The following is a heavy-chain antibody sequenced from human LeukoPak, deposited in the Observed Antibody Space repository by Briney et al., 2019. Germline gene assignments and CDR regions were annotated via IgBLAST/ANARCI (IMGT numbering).Heavy chain of an antibody. CDR2: TYYRSKWYN. J-gene: IGHJ6*03. D-gene: IGHD1-26*01. CDR3: ARNGRGTGGYYYYYYMDV. V-gene: IGHV6-1*01. Sequence: SQTLSLTCAISGDSVSSNSAAWNWIRQSPSRGLEWLGRTYYRSKWYNDYAVSVKSQITINPDTSKNQFSLQLNSVTPEDTAVYYCARNGRGTGGYYYYYYMDVWGKGTTVTVSS. CDR1: GDSVSSNSAA.